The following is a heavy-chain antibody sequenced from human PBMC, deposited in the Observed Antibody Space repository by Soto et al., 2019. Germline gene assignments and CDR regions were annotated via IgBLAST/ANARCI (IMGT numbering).Heavy chain of an antibody. D-gene: IGHD3-9*01. V-gene: IGHV4-34*01. J-gene: IGHJ3*02. CDR1: GGSFSTYY. CDR2: INHSGSN. CDR3: ARGGSNDWQVAFDI. Sequence: QLQQWGAGLLKPSETLSLTCVVSGGSFSTYYYNWIRQSPGKGLECIGEINHSGSNNYSPSLKRRVTMSLDTSKNQFSLKLTSVTAADTAVYYCARGGSNDWQVAFDIWGQGTMVTVSS.